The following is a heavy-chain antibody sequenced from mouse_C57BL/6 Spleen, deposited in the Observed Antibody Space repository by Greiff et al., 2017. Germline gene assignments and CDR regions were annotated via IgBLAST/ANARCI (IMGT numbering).Heavy chain of an antibody. V-gene: IGHV1-55*01. CDR2: IYPGSGST. J-gene: IGHJ2*01. CDR1: GYTFTSYW. Sequence: QVQLQQPGAELVKPGASVKMSCKASGYTFTSYWITWVKQRPGQGLEWIGDIYPGSGSTNYNEKFKSKATRTVDTSSSTAYMQLSSLTSEESAVYYCARSGHYFDYWGQGTTLTVSS. CDR3: ARSGHYFDY. D-gene: IGHD3-2*02.